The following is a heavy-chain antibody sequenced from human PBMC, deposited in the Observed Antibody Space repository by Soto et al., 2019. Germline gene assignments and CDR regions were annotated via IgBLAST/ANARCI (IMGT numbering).Heavy chain of an antibody. V-gene: IGHV3-23*01. Sequence: HPGGSLRLSCAASGFTFSRYVMSWVRQAPGKGLEWVSVINGAGVGPEYADSVKGRFTISRDNSKNSLYLQMNTLRDEDTAVYYCARDNGMAGSFDPWGQGTLVTVSS. CDR3: ARDNGMAGSFDP. CDR2: INGAGVGP. CDR1: GFTFSRYV. J-gene: IGHJ5*02. D-gene: IGHD2-8*01.